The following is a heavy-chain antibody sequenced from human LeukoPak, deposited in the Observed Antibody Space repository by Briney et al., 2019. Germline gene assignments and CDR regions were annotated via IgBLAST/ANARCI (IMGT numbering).Heavy chain of an antibody. J-gene: IGHJ3*02. Sequence: SETLSLTCTVSGGSIISYYWSWIREPAGKGLEWIGRIYTSGSTNYNPSPTSRVTMSVDTSKNQFSLKLSSVTAADTVVYYCARDPELSSGYLRLETHDAFDIWGQGTMVTVSS. D-gene: IGHD3-22*01. CDR1: GGSIISYY. CDR3: ARDPELSSGYLRLETHDAFDI. CDR2: IYTSGST. V-gene: IGHV4-4*07.